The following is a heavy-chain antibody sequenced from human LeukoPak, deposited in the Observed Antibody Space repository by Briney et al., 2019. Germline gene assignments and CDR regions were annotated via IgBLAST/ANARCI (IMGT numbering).Heavy chain of an antibody. CDR3: ARDGPPAWGGTSQNIVIGVLGY. D-gene: IGHD2/OR15-2a*01. J-gene: IGHJ4*02. V-gene: IGHV1-46*01. CDR1: GYTFTSYY. Sequence: GASVKVSCKASGYTFTSYYMHWVRQAPGQGLEWMGIINPSGGSTSYAQKFQGRVTMTRDTSTSTVYMELSSLRSEDTAVYYCARDGPPAWGGTSQNIVIGVLGYWGQGTLVTVSS. CDR2: INPSGGST.